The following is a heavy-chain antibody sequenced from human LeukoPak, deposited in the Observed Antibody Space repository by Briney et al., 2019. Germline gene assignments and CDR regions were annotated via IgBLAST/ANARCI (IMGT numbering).Heavy chain of an antibody. CDR3: ARDGIYGDYALGDNWFDP. Sequence: GASVKVSCKASGYTFTSYGISWVRQAPGQGLEWMGWISAYNGTTNYAQKLQGRVTMTTDTSTSTAYMELRSLRSDDTAVYYCARDGIYGDYALGDNWFDPWGQGTLVTVSS. CDR1: GYTFTSYG. D-gene: IGHD4-17*01. CDR2: ISAYNGTT. V-gene: IGHV1-18*01. J-gene: IGHJ5*02.